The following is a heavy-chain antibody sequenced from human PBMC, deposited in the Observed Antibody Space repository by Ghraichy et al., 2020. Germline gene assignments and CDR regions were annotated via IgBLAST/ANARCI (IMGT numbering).Heavy chain of an antibody. V-gene: IGHV1-18*04. CDR2: ISAYNGNT. D-gene: IGHD3-16*02. J-gene: IGHJ4*02. Sequence: ASVKVSCKASGYTFTSYGISWVRQAPGQGLEWMGWISAYNGNTNYAQKLQGRVTMTTDTSTSTAYMELRSLRSDDTAVYYCARSDYVWGSYRYLDYWGQGTLVTVSS. CDR3: ARSDYVWGSYRYLDY. CDR1: GYTFTSYG.